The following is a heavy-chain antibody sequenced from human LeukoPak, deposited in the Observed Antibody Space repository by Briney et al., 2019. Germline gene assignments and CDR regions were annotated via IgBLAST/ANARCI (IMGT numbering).Heavy chain of an antibody. D-gene: IGHD6-13*01. CDR1: GFTFSSYG. Sequence: PGRSLRLSYAASGFTFSSYGMHWVRQAPGKGLEWVAVIWYDGSNKYYADSVKGRFTISRDNSKNTLYLQMNSLRAEVTAVEYCARGIAAAGYYYYYYGMDVWGQGTTVTVSS. V-gene: IGHV3-33*01. J-gene: IGHJ6*02. CDR2: IWYDGSNK. CDR3: ARGIAAAGYYYYYYGMDV.